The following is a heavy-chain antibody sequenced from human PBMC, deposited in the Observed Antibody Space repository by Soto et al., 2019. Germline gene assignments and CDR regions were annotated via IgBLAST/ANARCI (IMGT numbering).Heavy chain of an antibody. J-gene: IGHJ4*02. CDR3: ATAPWNNPY. CDR1: GFTFNIYE. D-gene: IGHD1-1*01. V-gene: IGHV3-48*03. Sequence: PGGSLRLSGAASGFTFNIYELNWVRKAPGKGQEWVSYISGSGGETYYADSVKGRFTVSRDNAKNSLFLQMNNLRVEDTAVYYCATAPWNNPYCGQGTLVTASS. CDR2: ISGSGGET.